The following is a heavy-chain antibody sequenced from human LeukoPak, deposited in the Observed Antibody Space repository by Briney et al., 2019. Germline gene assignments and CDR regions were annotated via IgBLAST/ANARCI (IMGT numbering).Heavy chain of an antibody. V-gene: IGHV4-34*01. Sequence: TSETLSLTCAVYGGSFSGYYWSWIRQPPGKGLEWIGEINHSGSTNYNPSLKSRVTISVDTSKNRFSLKLSSVTAADTAVYYCARGSSWYLYWGQGTLVTVSS. CDR3: ARGSSWYLY. CDR1: GGSFSGYY. CDR2: INHSGST. J-gene: IGHJ4*02. D-gene: IGHD6-13*01.